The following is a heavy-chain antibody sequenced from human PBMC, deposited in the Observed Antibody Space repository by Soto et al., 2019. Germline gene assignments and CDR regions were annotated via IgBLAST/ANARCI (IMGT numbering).Heavy chain of an antibody. CDR2: IYHGGTT. CDR1: GYYIISGSY. V-gene: IGHV4-38-2*02. Sequence: PSETLSLTYTVSGYYIISGSYWAWIRQPPGKGPEWIASIYHGGTTFYNPSLKSRITISVDTSNNQFSLKLTSVTAADTAVYYCARVHVMVVTGSTFDYWGHGTLVTAPQ. D-gene: IGHD2-21*02. CDR3: ARVHVMVVTGSTFDY. J-gene: IGHJ4*01.